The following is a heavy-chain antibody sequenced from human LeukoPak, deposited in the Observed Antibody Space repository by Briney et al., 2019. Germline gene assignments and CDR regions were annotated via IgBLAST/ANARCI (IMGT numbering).Heavy chain of an antibody. Sequence: GASVKVSCKVSRYSLTELSMHWVRQAPGKGLEWMGGFDPEDGETIYAQKFQGRVTMTEDTSTDTAYMELSSLRSEDTAVYYCATARGYSYGDTNAFDIWGQGTMVTVSS. CDR2: FDPEDGET. CDR3: ATARGYSYGDTNAFDI. J-gene: IGHJ3*02. D-gene: IGHD5-18*01. V-gene: IGHV1-24*01. CDR1: RYSLTELS.